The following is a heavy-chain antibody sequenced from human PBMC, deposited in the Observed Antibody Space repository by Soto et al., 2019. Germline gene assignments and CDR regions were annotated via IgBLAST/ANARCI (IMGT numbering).Heavy chain of an antibody. CDR1: GFTFSSYG. CDR3: AKPGSSSWYYYYYGMDV. V-gene: IGHV3-30*18. Sequence: GGSLRLSCAASGFTFSSYGMHWVRQAPGKGLEWVAVISYDGSNKYYADSVKGRFTISRDNSKNTLYLQMNSLRAEDTAVYYCAKPGSSSWYYYYYGMDVWGQGTTVTVSS. CDR2: ISYDGSNK. J-gene: IGHJ6*02. D-gene: IGHD6-13*01.